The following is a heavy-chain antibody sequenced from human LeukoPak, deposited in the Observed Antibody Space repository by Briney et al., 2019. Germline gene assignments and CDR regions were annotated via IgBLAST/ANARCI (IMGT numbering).Heavy chain of an antibody. CDR1: GYSITNIYY. CDR3: ARTLDKDSSSAPYYYYMDV. Sequence: SETLSLTCTVSGYSITNIYYWGWIRQPPGKGLEWVGYISHSGTTSYNSSLKSRVTISVDTSKNQLSLKLKSVTAADTAVYYCARTLDKDSSSAPYYYYMDVWGKGTTVTVSS. V-gene: IGHV4-61*05. CDR2: ISHSGTT. J-gene: IGHJ6*03. D-gene: IGHD6-13*01.